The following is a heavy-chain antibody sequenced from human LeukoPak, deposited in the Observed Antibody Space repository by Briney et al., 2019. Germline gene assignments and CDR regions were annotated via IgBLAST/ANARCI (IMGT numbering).Heavy chain of an antibody. V-gene: IGHV3-23*01. CDR2: ISGSGGST. Sequence: GGSLRLSCAASGFTFSSYAMNWVRQAPGKGREWVSAISGSGGSTYYADSVKGRFTISRDNSKNTLYLQMNSLRAEDTAVYYCAKALGYCSSPSCQQIDYWGQGTLVTVSS. CDR3: AKALGYCSSPSCQQIDY. J-gene: IGHJ4*02. CDR1: GFTFSSYA. D-gene: IGHD2-2*01.